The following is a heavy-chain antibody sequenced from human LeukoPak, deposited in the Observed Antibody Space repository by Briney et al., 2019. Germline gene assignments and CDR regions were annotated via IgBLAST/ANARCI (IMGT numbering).Heavy chain of an antibody. CDR1: EFTFNSYD. Sequence: GGTLRLSCAASEFTFNSYDMHWVRQAPGKGLEWVAFIRYDRSNKYYAESVKGRFTISRDNSKNTLYLQLNSLRVEDTAIYYCAKSGVRPNQYYFDYWGQGTLVTVSS. D-gene: IGHD2/OR15-2a*01. CDR3: AKSGVRPNQYYFDY. V-gene: IGHV3-30*02. CDR2: IRYDRSNK. J-gene: IGHJ4*02.